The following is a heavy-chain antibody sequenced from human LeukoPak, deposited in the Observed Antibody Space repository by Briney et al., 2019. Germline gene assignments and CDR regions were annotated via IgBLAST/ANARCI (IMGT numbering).Heavy chain of an antibody. CDR3: ARDGPKYCSNGVCYAPVDP. Sequence: GGSLRLSCAASGFTFSSYSMNWVRQAPGRGLEWVSSISSGSSYIYYADSVKGRFTISRDNAKNSLYLQMNSLRAEDTAVYYCARDGPKYCSNGVCYAPVDPWGQGTLVTVSS. CDR2: ISSGSSYI. CDR1: GFTFSSYS. D-gene: IGHD2-8*01. V-gene: IGHV3-21*01. J-gene: IGHJ5*02.